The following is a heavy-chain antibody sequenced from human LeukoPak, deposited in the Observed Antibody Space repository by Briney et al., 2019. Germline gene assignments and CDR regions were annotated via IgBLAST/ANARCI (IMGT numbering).Heavy chain of an antibody. D-gene: IGHD2-8*01. Sequence: GGSLRLSCAASGFTFSLYWMTWVRQAPGKGLGWVGNIKQDGSEKYYVDSMKGRFTFSRDNAKNSLYLQMNSLRAEDTAVYYCACTYYYYMDVWGKGTTVTISS. CDR3: ACTYYYYMDV. CDR2: IKQDGSEK. J-gene: IGHJ6*03. CDR1: GFTFSLYW. V-gene: IGHV3-7*01.